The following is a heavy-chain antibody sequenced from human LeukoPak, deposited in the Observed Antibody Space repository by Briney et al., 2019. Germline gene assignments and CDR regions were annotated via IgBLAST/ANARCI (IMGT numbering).Heavy chain of an antibody. D-gene: IGHD6-13*01. CDR3: AGDIGAAGPSGAFDI. J-gene: IGHJ3*02. CDR1: GFTFSNYW. CDR2: IKQDGSEK. Sequence: GGSLRLSCAASGFTFSNYWMSWVRQAPGKGLEWVANIKQDGSEKNYVDSVKGRFTISRDNAKNSLYLQMNSLRAKDTAVYSCAGDIGAAGPSGAFDIWGQGTMVTVSS. V-gene: IGHV3-7*01.